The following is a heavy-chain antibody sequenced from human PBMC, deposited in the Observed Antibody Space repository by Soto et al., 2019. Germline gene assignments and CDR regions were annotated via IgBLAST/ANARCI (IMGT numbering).Heavy chain of an antibody. CDR1: GFTFGSHA. D-gene: IGHD2-21*01. CDR2: TWYDGTNT. Sequence: QVQLVESGGGVVQPGTSLRVACAASGFTFGSHAMHWVRQAPGKGLEWVAVTWYDGTNTHYAESVEGRFAISRDNSKNTLFLQLNSLRVDDTAVYYCARGPLEASAPGVAGYFDHWGQGTLVTVSS. J-gene: IGHJ4*02. CDR3: ARGPLEASAPGVAGYFDH. V-gene: IGHV3-33*03.